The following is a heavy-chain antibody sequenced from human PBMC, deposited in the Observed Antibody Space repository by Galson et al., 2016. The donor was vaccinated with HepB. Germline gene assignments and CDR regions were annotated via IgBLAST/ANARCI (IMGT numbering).Heavy chain of an antibody. V-gene: IGHV4-34*01. CDR3: ARAAGHEYYFYGMEV. CDR2: IYYTGST. Sequence: TLSLTCAVYGGSFSDSYWSWIRHLPGKGLEWIGNIYYTGSTYYNPSLESRLSMSVDTSKNQFALTLTSVTAADTAVYYCARAAGHEYYFYGMEVWGQGTTVTVSS. CDR1: GGSFSDSY. D-gene: IGHD6-13*01. J-gene: IGHJ6*02.